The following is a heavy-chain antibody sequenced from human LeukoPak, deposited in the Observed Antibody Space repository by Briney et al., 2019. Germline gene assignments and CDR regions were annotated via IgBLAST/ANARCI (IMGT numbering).Heavy chain of an antibody. CDR2: IYPGDSDT. Sequence: GESLKISCKGSGYSFTSYWIGWVRQMPGKGLEWMGIIYPGDSDTRYSPSFQGQVTISADKSISTAYLQWSSLKTSDTAMYYCARQAGAYSSGWYYFDYWGQGTLVTVSS. CDR1: GYSFTSYW. CDR3: ARQAGAYSSGWYYFDY. V-gene: IGHV5-51*01. J-gene: IGHJ4*02. D-gene: IGHD6-19*01.